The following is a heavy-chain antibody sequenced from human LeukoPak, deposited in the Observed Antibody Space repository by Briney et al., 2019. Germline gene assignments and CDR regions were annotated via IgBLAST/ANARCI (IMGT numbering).Heavy chain of an antibody. Sequence: ASVKVSCKASGGTFSSYAISWVRQAPGQGLEWMGGIIPIFGTANYAQKFQGRVTITADESTSTAYMELSSLRSEDTAVYYCARVSTMIVAQGWFDPWGQGTLVTVSS. V-gene: IGHV1-69*01. J-gene: IGHJ5*02. CDR1: GGTFSSYA. D-gene: IGHD3-22*01. CDR2: IIPIFGTA. CDR3: ARVSTMIVAQGWFDP.